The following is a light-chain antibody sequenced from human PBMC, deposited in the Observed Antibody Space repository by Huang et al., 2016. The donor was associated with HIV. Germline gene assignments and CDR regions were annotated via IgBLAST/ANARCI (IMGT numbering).Light chain of an antibody. V-gene: IGKV3D-20*01. J-gene: IGKJ2*01. Sequence: EIVLTQSPATLSLSPGERATLSCGASQSVSSIYLAWYQQKPGLAPRLLIYDASNRATGIPDRFSGSGSGTDFTLTISRLEPEEFAVYYCQQYGSSPYTFGQGSKLEI. CDR1: QSVSSIY. CDR3: QQYGSSPYT. CDR2: DAS.